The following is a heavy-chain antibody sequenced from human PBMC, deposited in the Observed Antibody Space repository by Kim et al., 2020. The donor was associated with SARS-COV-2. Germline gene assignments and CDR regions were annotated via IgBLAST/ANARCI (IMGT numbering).Heavy chain of an antibody. J-gene: IGHJ4*02. Sequence: YAQKCQGRVTITADESTSTAYMELSSLRSEDTAVYYCASSLKELAAAGDCWGQGTLVTVSS. CDR3: ASSLKELAAAGDC. V-gene: IGHV1-69*01. D-gene: IGHD6-13*01.